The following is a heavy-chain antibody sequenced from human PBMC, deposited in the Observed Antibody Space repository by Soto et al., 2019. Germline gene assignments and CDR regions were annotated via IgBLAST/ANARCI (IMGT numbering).Heavy chain of an antibody. D-gene: IGHD2-15*01. J-gene: IGHJ6*02. CDR3: SRGDREDTAVVIGVRPGEYGVDV. V-gene: IGHV3-30*04. CDR1: GFTFSNYA. Sequence: QVHLVESGGGVVQPGRSLRLSCAASGFTFSNYAMHWVRQAPGKGLECVAVISYNGGNRFYRDYVKGRFTISRDNSKNTVHLQIDSLRYEDAAVYYCSRGDREDTAVVIGVRPGEYGVDVWGQGTTVTVSS. CDR2: ISYNGGNR.